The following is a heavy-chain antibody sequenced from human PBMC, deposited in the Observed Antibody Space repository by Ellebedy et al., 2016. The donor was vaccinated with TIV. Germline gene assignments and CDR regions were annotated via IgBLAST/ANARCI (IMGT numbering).Heavy chain of an antibody. J-gene: IGHJ4*02. CDR3: AKGRGGGSDTSAPRYYFDY. CDR1: GFTFSTSA. D-gene: IGHD3-22*01. V-gene: IGHV3-23*01. Sequence: PGGSLRLSCAASGFTFSTSAMYCVRQAPGKGLEWVSTISSTGSRTYYADSVEGRFIISRDNSKKTLYLQMNSLRAEEKAVYYCAKGRGGGSDTSAPRYYFDYWGLGTLVTVSS. CDR2: ISSTGSRT.